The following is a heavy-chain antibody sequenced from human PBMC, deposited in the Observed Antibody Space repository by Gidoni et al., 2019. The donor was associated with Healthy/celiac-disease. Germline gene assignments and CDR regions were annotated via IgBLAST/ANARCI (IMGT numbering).Heavy chain of an antibody. CDR1: GFTFSSYA. Sequence: EVQLLESGGGLVQPGGSLRLSCAASGFTFSSYAMGWVRQAPGKGLEWVSAISGSGGSTYYADSVKGRFTISRDNSKNTLYLQMNSLRAEDTAVYYCAKDAGTIFGVVIYFDYWGQGTLVTVSS. D-gene: IGHD3-3*01. CDR3: AKDAGTIFGVVIYFDY. J-gene: IGHJ4*02. V-gene: IGHV3-23*01. CDR2: ISGSGGST.